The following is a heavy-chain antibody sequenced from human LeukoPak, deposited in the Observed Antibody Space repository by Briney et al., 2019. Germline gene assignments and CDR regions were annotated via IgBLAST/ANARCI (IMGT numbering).Heavy chain of an antibody. CDR3: ARQIYDSSGYWDY. CDR2: LDYSGST. Sequence: PSETLSLTRTVSGGSISSSSYYWGWIRQPPEKGLEWIGSLDYSGSTYLNPSLKSRVTISGDTSKNQFPLKLSSVTAADTAVYYCARQIYDSSGYWDYWGQGTLVTVSS. J-gene: IGHJ4*02. D-gene: IGHD3-22*01. V-gene: IGHV4-39*01. CDR1: GGSISSSSYY.